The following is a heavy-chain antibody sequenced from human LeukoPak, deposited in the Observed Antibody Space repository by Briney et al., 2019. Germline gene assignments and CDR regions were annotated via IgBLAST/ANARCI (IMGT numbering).Heavy chain of an antibody. CDR2: IYTTGST. J-gene: IGHJ5*02. D-gene: IGHD3-10*01. CDR3: ARAGGSGTSYPSWFDP. Sequence: SETLSLTCTVSGGSISSANYSWSWIRQPAGKGLEWIGRIYTTGSTNYNPSLKSRVTISVDTSKSQFSLKLSSVTAADAAVYYCARAGGSGTSYPSWFDPWGQGTLVTVSS. CDR1: GGSISSANYS. V-gene: IGHV4-61*02.